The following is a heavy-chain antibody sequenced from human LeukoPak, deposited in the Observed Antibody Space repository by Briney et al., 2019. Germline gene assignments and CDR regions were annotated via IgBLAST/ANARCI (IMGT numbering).Heavy chain of an antibody. Sequence: SETLSLTCTVSGYSISSGYYWGWIRQPPGKGLEWIGSIYYSGSTYYNPSLKSRVTISVDTSKNQFSLKLSSVTAADTAVYYCARPVPSRLGWFDPWGQGTLVTVSS. D-gene: IGHD1-1*01. J-gene: IGHJ5*02. CDR1: GYSISSGYY. V-gene: IGHV4-38-2*02. CDR2: IYYSGST. CDR3: ARPVPSRLGWFDP.